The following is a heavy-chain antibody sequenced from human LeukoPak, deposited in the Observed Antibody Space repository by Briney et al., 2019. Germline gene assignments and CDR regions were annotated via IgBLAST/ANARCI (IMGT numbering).Heavy chain of an antibody. CDR3: AKGGFYCGGDSPIPNHFMDF. CDR1: GFTFSSYA. V-gene: IGHV3-30*04. CDR2: ISYDGSNK. Sequence: GGSLRLSCAASGFTFSSYAMHWVRQAPGKGLEWVAVISYDGSNKYYSGSVKGRFTISRDNAKNTLYLQLNSLRAEDTAVYYCAKGGFYCGGDSPIPNHFMDFWGKGTTVTVSS. J-gene: IGHJ6*03. D-gene: IGHD2-21*02.